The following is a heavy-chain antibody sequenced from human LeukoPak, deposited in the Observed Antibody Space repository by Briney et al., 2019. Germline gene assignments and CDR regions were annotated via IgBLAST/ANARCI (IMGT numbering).Heavy chain of an antibody. CDR1: GFSLSSYW. V-gene: IGHV3-74*01. CDR3: VSDHTGHDDY. Sequence: GGSLRLSRAASGFSLSSYWVHWVRQAPGKGLVWVSRINVEGSTTTYADSVKGRFTISRDNAKKTVSLQMNSLRAEDTAVYYCVSDHTGHDDYWGQGTLVTVSS. CDR2: INVEGSTT. J-gene: IGHJ4*02. D-gene: IGHD1-1*01.